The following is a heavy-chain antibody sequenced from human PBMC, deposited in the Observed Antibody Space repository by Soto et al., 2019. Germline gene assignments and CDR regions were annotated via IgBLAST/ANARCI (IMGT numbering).Heavy chain of an antibody. CDR2: IYYSGST. J-gene: IGHJ4*02. CDR3: ARMPRIAVTRWAY. D-gene: IGHD6-19*01. Sequence: SETLSLTCTVSGGSISSSSYYWGWIRQPPGKGLEWIGSIYYSGSTYYNPSLKSRVTISVDTSKNQFSLKLSSVTAADTAVYYCARMPRIAVTRWAYWAQGTLVTVS. CDR1: GGSISSSSYY. V-gene: IGHV4-39*01.